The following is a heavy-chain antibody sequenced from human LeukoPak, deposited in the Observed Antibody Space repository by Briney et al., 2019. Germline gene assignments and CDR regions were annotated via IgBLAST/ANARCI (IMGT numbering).Heavy chain of an antibody. Sequence: GRSLRLSCAASGFTLSSYWMSWVRQAPGKGLEWVANIKQDGSEKYYVDSGKGRFTISRDNAKNSLYLQMNSLRAEDTAVYYCTSYYDYVWGSYRDDAFDIWGQGTMVTVSS. CDR2: IKQDGSEK. CDR1: GFTLSSYW. D-gene: IGHD3-16*02. V-gene: IGHV3-7*01. J-gene: IGHJ3*02. CDR3: TSYYDYVWGSYRDDAFDI.